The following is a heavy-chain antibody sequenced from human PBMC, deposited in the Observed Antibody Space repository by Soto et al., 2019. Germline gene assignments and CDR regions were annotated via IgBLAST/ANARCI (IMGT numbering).Heavy chain of an antibody. CDR3: ARGAYYYGSGASSGWFDP. CDR2: INHSGST. V-gene: IGHV4-34*01. J-gene: IGHJ5*02. Sequence: SETLSLTCAVYGGSFSGYYWSWIRQPPGKGLEWIGEINHSGSTNYNPSLKSRVTISVDTSKNQFSLKLSSVTTADTAVYYCARGAYYYGSGASSGWFDPWGQGTLVTVSS. CDR1: GGSFSGYY. D-gene: IGHD3-10*01.